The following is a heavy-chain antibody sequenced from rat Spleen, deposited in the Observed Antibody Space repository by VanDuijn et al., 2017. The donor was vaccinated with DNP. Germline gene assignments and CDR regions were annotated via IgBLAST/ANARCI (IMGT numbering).Heavy chain of an antibody. CDR2: VWYDGDI. CDR1: GFSLTSGS. J-gene: IGHJ3*01. Sequence: QVQLKESGPGLVQPSETLSLTCTVSGFSLTSGSVTWVRQPSGKRPEWMGRVWYDGDIAYNSALKSRLTISRDTSNNQVFLKMNSLQTDDAGTYYCIRDGGGNWFAHWGQGTLVTVSS. V-gene: IGHV2-63*01. CDR3: IRDGGGNWFAH.